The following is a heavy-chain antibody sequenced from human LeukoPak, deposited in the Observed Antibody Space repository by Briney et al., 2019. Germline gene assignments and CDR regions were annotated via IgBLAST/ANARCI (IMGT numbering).Heavy chain of an antibody. CDR2: ISGSGGST. Sequence: GGSLRLSCAASGFTFSSYGMSWVRQAPGKGLEWVSAISGSGGSTYYADSVKGRFTISRDNSKITLYLQMNSLRAEDTAVYYCARTYYDILTGYNPYFDYWGQGILVTVSS. CDR1: GFTFSSYG. CDR3: ARTYYDILTGYNPYFDY. V-gene: IGHV3-23*01. D-gene: IGHD3-9*01. J-gene: IGHJ4*02.